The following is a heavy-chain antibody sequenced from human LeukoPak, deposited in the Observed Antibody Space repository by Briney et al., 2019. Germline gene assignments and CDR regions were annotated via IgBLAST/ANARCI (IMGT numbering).Heavy chain of an antibody. D-gene: IGHD3-10*01. V-gene: IGHV4-39*07. Sequence: SETLSLTCTVSGGSISSRSYYWGWIRQPPGKGLEWIGSIYYSGSTYYNPSLKSRVTISVDTSKNQFSLKLSSVTAADTAVYYCARDHHYYGSAWGQGTLVTVSS. CDR2: IYYSGST. J-gene: IGHJ5*02. CDR1: GGSISSRSYY. CDR3: ARDHHYYGSA.